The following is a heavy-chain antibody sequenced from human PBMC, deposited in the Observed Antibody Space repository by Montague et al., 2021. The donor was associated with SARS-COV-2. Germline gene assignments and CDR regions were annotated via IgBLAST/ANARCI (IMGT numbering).Heavy chain of an antibody. V-gene: IGHV4-59*01. CDR3: ARRPYYYDSSGQFDP. CDR1: GGSISSYY. Sequence: SETLSLTCTVSGGSISSYYWSWIRQPPGKGLEWIGYIYYSGSTNYNPSLKSRVTISVDTSKNQSSLKLSSVTAADTAVCYCARRPYYYDSSGQFDPWGQGVLVTVSS. D-gene: IGHD3-22*01. CDR2: IYYSGST. J-gene: IGHJ5*02.